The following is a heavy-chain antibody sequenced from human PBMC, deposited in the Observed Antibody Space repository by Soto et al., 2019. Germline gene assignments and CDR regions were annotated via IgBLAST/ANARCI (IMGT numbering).Heavy chain of an antibody. CDR3: ARGFRNGFNV. D-gene: IGHD2-8*01. V-gene: IGHV3-21*01. Sequence: EVQLVESGGGLVKPGGSLRLSCVASGFTFSGYSINWVRQAPGKGLEWVSYISGPSIYIYYADSVKGRFTISRDNAKSAVFLQMNSLIAADTAVYYCARGFRNGFNVWGQGTTVSVSS. CDR2: ISGPSIYI. J-gene: IGHJ6*02. CDR1: GFTFSGYS.